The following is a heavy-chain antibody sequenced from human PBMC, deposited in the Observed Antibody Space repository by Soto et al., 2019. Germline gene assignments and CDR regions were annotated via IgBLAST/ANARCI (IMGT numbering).Heavy chain of an antibody. V-gene: IGHV3-30-3*01. Sequence: QVQLVESGGGVVQPGRSLRLSCAASGFTFSSYAMHWVRQAPGKGLEWVAVISYDGSNKYYADSVKGRFTISRDNSKNTLYLQMNSLRAEDTAVYYCARVAGTPLGYWGQGTLVTVSS. CDR3: ARVAGTPLGY. J-gene: IGHJ4*02. CDR1: GFTFSSYA. D-gene: IGHD6-19*01. CDR2: ISYDGSNK.